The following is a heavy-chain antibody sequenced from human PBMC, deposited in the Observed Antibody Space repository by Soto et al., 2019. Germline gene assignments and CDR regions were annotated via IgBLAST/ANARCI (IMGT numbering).Heavy chain of an antibody. J-gene: IGHJ3*02. D-gene: IGHD3-10*01. CDR3: AKDPRWRFGALKDACDI. CDR1: GFTFDDYA. Sequence: EVQLVESGGGLVQPGRSLRLSCAASGFTFDDYAMHWVRQAPGKGLEWVSGISWNSGSIGYADSVKGRFTISRDNAKNSLYLQMNSLRAEDTALYYCAKDPRWRFGALKDACDIWGQGTMVTVSS. V-gene: IGHV3-9*01. CDR2: ISWNSGSI.